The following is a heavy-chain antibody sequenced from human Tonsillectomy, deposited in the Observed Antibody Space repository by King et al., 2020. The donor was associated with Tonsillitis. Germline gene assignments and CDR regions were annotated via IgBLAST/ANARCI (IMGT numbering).Heavy chain of an antibody. Sequence: VQLVESGGGLVQPGGSLTLSCAASGFTFSSYSMNWVRQAPGKWLEWVSYISGTNNIIYDAAYVKGRFTISRDNAKNSLDLQMNSLRTEDTAVYYCARGEHFDFWSGFSAFDYWGQGALVTVSS. D-gene: IGHD3-3*01. CDR3: ARGEHFDFWSGFSAFDY. CDR1: GFTFSSYS. CDR2: ISGTNNII. J-gene: IGHJ4*02. V-gene: IGHV3-48*01.